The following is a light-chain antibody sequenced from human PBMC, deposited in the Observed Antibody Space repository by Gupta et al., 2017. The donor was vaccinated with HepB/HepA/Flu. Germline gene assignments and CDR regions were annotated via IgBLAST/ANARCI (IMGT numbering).Light chain of an antibody. Sequence: EIVITQSPATLSVSPGERATLSCRASQRVSSNLTWYQQKPGQAPRLLIYGASTRATGIPARFSGSGSGTEFTLTISSLQSEDFAVYYCQQYNNWPFTFGPGTKVEIK. CDR3: QQYNNWPFT. J-gene: IGKJ3*01. CDR2: GAS. V-gene: IGKV3-15*01. CDR1: QRVSSN.